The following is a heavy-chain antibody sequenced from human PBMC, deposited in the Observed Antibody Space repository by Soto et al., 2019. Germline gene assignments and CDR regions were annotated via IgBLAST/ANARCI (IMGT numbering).Heavy chain of an antibody. J-gene: IGHJ4*02. CDR3: ARDEDYYDSSGYYSL. V-gene: IGHV3-48*03. CDR2: ISSSGSTI. D-gene: IGHD3-22*01. CDR1: GFTFSSYE. Sequence: GSLRLSCAASGFTFSSYEMNWVRQAPGKGLEWVSCISSSGSTIYYADSVKGRFTISRDNAKNSLYLQMNSLRAEDTAVYYCARDEDYYDSSGYYSLWGQGTLVTVSS.